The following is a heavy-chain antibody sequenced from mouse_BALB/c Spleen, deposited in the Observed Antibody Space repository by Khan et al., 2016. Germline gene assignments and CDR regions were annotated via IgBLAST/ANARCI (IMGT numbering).Heavy chain of an antibody. D-gene: IGHD1-1*01. J-gene: IGHJ4*01. CDR3: ARALYYYGSSYVSHAMDY. CDR2: IWGDGST. V-gene: IGHV2-6-7*01. Sequence: QVQLKQSGPGLVAPSQSLSITCTVSGFSLTGYGVNWVRQPPGKGLEWLGMIWGDGSTDYNSALKSRLSISKDHSKSQVFLKMNSLQTDDTARYYCARALYYYGSSYVSHAMDYWGQGTSVTVAS. CDR1: GFSLTGYG.